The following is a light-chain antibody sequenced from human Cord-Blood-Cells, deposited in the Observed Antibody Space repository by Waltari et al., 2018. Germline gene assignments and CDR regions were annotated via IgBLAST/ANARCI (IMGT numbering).Light chain of an antibody. V-gene: IGLV1-44*01. J-gene: IGLJ1*01. CDR1: SPNPGGNT. Sequence: QSVLTQPPSASGTPGQRVTISCSGTSPNPGGNTVTWYQQLPGTAPKLLIYSNNQRPSGVPDRFSGSKSGTSASLAISGLQSEDEADYYCAAWDDSLNGYVFGTGTKVTVL. CDR2: SNN. CDR3: AAWDDSLNGYV.